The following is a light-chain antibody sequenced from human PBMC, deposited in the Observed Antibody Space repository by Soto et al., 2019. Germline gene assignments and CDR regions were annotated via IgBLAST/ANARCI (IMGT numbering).Light chain of an antibody. CDR1: SSDVGGYNY. CDR2: DVS. CDR3: SSYTSSSTLFYVV. V-gene: IGLV2-14*01. J-gene: IGLJ2*01. Sequence: QSVLTQPASVSGSPGQSITISCTGTSSDVGGYNYVSWYQQHPGKAPKLMIYDVSNRPSGVSNRFSGSKSGNTAYLTISGLQAEDEADYYCSSYTSSSTLFYVVFGGGTKLTVL.